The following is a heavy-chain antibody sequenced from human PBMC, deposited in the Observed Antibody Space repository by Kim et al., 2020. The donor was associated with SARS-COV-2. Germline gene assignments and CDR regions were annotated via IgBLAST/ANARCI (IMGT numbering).Heavy chain of an antibody. CDR2: IYYSGST. D-gene: IGHD1-7*01. CDR3: AIFRITGTGADY. Sequence: SETLSLTCTVSGGSISSSSYYWGWIRQPPGKGLEWIGSIYYSGSTYYNPSLKSRVTISVDTSKNQFSLKLSSVTAADTAVYYCAIFRITGTGADYWGQGTLVTVSS. J-gene: IGHJ4*02. V-gene: IGHV4-39*01. CDR1: GGSISSSSYY.